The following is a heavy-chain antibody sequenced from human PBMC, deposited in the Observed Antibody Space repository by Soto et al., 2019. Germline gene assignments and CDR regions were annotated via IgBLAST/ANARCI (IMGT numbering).Heavy chain of an antibody. Sequence: GGSRRLSFGASGVTFSSYGMHWVRQAPGKGLEWVAVIWYDGSNKYYADSVKGRFTISRDNSKNTLYLQMNSLRAEDTAVYYCAKIGGYSYNFDYWGQGT. CDR1: GVTFSSYG. J-gene: IGHJ4*02. D-gene: IGHD5-18*01. CDR3: AKIGGYSYNFDY. CDR2: IWYDGSNK. V-gene: IGHV3-33*06.